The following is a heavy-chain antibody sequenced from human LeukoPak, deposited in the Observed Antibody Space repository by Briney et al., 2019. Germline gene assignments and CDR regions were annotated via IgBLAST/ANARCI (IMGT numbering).Heavy chain of an antibody. CDR1: GGSISSYY. CDR3: KVVPAASYNNYYMDV. V-gene: IGHV4-4*07. D-gene: IGHD2-2*01. CDR2: IYSSGST. Sequence: PSETLSLTCTVSGGSISSYYWSWIRQPAGKGLEWIGRIYSSGSTDYNPSLKSRVTMSVDTSKNKFSLKLSSVTAADTAVYYCKVVPAASYNNYYMDVWGKGPRSPSP. J-gene: IGHJ6*03.